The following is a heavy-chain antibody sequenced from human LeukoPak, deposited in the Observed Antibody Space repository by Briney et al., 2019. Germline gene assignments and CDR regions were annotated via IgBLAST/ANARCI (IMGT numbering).Heavy chain of an antibody. D-gene: IGHD6-13*01. V-gene: IGHV3-21*01. CDR1: GFTFSSYS. J-gene: IGHJ4*02. CDR2: ISSSSSYI. CDR3: ARDSFPSHYSSSWYPLGY. Sequence: PWGSLRLSCAASGFTFSSYSMNWVRQAPGKGLEWVSSISSSSSYIYYADSVKGRFTISRDNAKNSLYLQMNSLRAEDTAVYYCARDSFPSHYSSSWYPLGYWGQGTLVTVSS.